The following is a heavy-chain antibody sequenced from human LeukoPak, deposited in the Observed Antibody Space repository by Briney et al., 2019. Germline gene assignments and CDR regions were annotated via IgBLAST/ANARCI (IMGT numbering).Heavy chain of an antibody. CDR2: INTNTGNP. CDR1: GYTFTDHA. D-gene: IGHD3-10*01. J-gene: IGHJ6*04. Sequence: ASVKVSCKASGYTFTDHAINWVRQAPGQGLEYMGWINTNTGNPTYAQAFTGRIVFSLDTSVSTAYLQIGSLKAEDPAVYFCARRSMVQHLDVWGKGTTVIVSS. CDR3: ARRSMVQHLDV. V-gene: IGHV7-4-1*01.